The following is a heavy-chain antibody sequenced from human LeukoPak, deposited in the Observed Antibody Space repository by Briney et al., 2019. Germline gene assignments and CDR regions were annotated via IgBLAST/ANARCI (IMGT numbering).Heavy chain of an antibody. J-gene: IGHJ4*02. V-gene: IGHV3-21*01. CDR1: GFTFSSYS. CDR2: ISSGINYI. Sequence: GGSLRLSCAASGFTFSSYSMNWVRQAPGKGLEWVSSISSGINYIYYADSVKGRFTISRDNAKNSLYLQLNSLRAEDTAVYYCARLRGYCSSSSCYGAEDYWGQGTLVTVSS. D-gene: IGHD2-2*01. CDR3: ARLRGYCSSSSCYGAEDY.